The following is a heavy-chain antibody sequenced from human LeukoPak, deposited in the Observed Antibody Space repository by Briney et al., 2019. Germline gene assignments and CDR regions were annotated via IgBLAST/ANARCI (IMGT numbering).Heavy chain of an antibody. CDR3: AKDFSMSWAAFDI. J-gene: IGHJ3*02. V-gene: IGHV3-30*02. CDR2: IRNDGSNK. D-gene: IGHD2/OR15-2a*01. CDR1: GFTFSSYG. Sequence: GGSLRLSCAASGFTFSSYGMHWVRQAPGKGLEGVAFIRNDGSNKYYADSVKGRFTISRDNSKNTLYLQMTALRLEDTAVYYCAKDFSMSWAAFDIWGQGTMVTVSS.